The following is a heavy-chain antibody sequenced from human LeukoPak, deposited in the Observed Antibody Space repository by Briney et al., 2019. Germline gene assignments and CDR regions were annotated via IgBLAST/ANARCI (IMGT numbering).Heavy chain of an antibody. Sequence: ASVKVSCKASGYTFTSYYMHWVRQAPGHGLEWMGIINPSGGSTSYAQKFQGRVTMTRDTSTSTVYMELSSLRSEDTAVYYCARDEGYSSSWYTLPDYWGQGTLVTVSS. CDR3: ARDEGYSSSWYTLPDY. CDR2: INPSGGST. J-gene: IGHJ4*02. CDR1: GYTFTSYY. V-gene: IGHV1-46*01. D-gene: IGHD6-13*01.